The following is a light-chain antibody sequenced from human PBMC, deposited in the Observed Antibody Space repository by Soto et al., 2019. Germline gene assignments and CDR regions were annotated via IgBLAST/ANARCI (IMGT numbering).Light chain of an antibody. CDR3: QQTYGAPYT. CDR2: SAS. Sequence: DIQMTQSPSSLSASVGDRVTITCRASQSISRHLNWYQQKPGRAPNLLIYSASSLHSGVPSRFSGSGSGTEFSLTISSLQPEDFAAYYCQQTYGAPYTFGQGTKLEIK. V-gene: IGKV1-39*01. J-gene: IGKJ2*01. CDR1: QSISRH.